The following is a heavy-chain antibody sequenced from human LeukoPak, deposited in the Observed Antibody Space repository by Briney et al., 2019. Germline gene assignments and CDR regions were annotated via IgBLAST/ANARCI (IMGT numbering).Heavy chain of an antibody. CDR2: INPSGGST. J-gene: IGHJ6*02. CDR1: GYTFTSYY. CDR3: ASPERAYYDSSGYGNYYYGMDV. V-gene: IGHV1-46*01. Sequence: SVKVSCKASGYTFTSYYMHWVRQAPGQGLEWMGIINPSGGSTSYAQKFQGRVTMTRDTSTSTVYMELSSLRSEDTAVYYCASPERAYYDSSGYGNYYYGMDVWGQGTTVTVSS. D-gene: IGHD3-22*01.